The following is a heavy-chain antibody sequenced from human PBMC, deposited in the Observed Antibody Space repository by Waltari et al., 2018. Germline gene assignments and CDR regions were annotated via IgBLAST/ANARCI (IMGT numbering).Heavy chain of an antibody. CDR1: GGSISSSSYY. D-gene: IGHD2-21*01. J-gene: IGHJ3*02. Sequence: QLQLQESGPGLVKPSETLSLTCTVSGGSISSSSYYWGWIRQPPGKGLEWIGSIYYSGGTDYNPSLKRRGTISVDTAKNQFSLKLSSVTAADTAVYYCATLPDPGSILWSHDAFDIWGQGTMVTVSS. CDR2: IYYSGGT. V-gene: IGHV4-39*07. CDR3: ATLPDPGSILWSHDAFDI.